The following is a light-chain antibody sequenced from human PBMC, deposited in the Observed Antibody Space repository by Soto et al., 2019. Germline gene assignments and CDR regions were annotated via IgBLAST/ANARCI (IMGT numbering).Light chain of an antibody. J-gene: IGLJ2*01. CDR3: SSFTGSSTVV. CDR2: DVS. V-gene: IGLV2-14*03. CDR1: RSDVGGYNY. Sequence: QSALTQPASVSGSPGQSITISCTGTRSDVGGYNYVSWYQQYPGKAPKLMIYDVSNWPSGVSNRFSGSKSGNTASLTISGLQADDEADYYCSSFTGSSTVVFGGGTKVTVL.